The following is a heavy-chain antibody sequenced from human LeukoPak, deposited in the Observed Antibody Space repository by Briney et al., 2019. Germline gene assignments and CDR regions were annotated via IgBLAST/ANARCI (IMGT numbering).Heavy chain of an antibody. J-gene: IGHJ4*02. CDR3: TRMYDYGDLIPFDY. CDR2: INPNNGGT. D-gene: IGHD4-17*01. V-gene: IGHV1-2*02. Sequence: ASVKVSCKASGYTFTGYYIHWVQQAPGQGLEWMGWINPNNGGTDYAQKFQGRVMMTRDTSISTAYMELNSLRSDDTAVYYCTRMYDYGDLIPFDYWGQGTLVTVSS. CDR1: GYTFTGYY.